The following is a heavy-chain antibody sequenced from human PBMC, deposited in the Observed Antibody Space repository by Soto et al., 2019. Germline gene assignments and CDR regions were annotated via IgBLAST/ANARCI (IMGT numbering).Heavy chain of an antibody. V-gene: IGHV3-9*01. CDR3: VQDHDEDFGYDLDYFTY. Sequence: EVQLVESGGGLVQPGRSLRLSCAASGFNFDDYAMHWVRQIPGKGLEWVSGISWESGHRGYADSVKGRFTISRDNAKNSLYLEMNRLRAEDTALYFCVQDHDEDFGYDLDYFTYWGQGIMVTVSS. J-gene: IGHJ4*02. CDR1: GFNFDDYA. CDR2: ISWESGHR. D-gene: IGHD5-12*01.